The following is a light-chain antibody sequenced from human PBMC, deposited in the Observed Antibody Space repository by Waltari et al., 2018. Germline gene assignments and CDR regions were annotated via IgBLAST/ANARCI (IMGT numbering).Light chain of an antibody. CDR1: SRYIGSYKY. Sequence: QSALTQPASVSGSPGQSITLSCTGTSRYIGSYKYVSWYHQHPGKAPKLIIYEVIHRPSGVSHRFSGSKSGDTASLTISGLQPDDEADYYCIAYTTTDVNVFGTGTKVTVL. CDR3: IAYTTTDVNV. CDR2: EVI. V-gene: IGLV2-14*01. J-gene: IGLJ1*01.